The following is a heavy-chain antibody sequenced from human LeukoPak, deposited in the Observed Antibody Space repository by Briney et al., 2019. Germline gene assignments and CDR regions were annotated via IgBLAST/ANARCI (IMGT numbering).Heavy chain of an antibody. CDR3: ARDVGGMATGYFDY. Sequence: PGGSLRLSCAASGFTVSSNFMSWVRQAPGKGLEWVSVIHSDGRTFYADTVKGRFTVSRDNSNDMLFLQMNSLRAEDTAVYYCARDVGGMATGYFDYWGQGTPVTVSS. V-gene: IGHV3-53*05. D-gene: IGHD5-12*01. J-gene: IGHJ4*02. CDR1: GFTVSSNF. CDR2: IHSDGRT.